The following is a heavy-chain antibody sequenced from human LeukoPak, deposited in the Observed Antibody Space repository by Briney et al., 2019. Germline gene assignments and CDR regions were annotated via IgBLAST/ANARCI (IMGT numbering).Heavy chain of an antibody. CDR3: AKNLRTSVAAFEY. Sequence: GGSLRLSCTASGFTFSNYAMTWVRQAPGKGLEWISAISPRSNSIYYSDSVRGRFTVSRGNSKNTLYLQMNRLTAEDTAVYYCAKNLRTSVAAFEYWGQGTLVTVSS. J-gene: IGHJ4*02. CDR1: GFTFSNYA. D-gene: IGHD6-19*01. V-gene: IGHV3-23*01. CDR2: ISPRSNSI.